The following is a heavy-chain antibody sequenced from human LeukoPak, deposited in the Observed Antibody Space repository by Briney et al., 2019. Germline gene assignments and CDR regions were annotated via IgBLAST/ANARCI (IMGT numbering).Heavy chain of an antibody. V-gene: IGHV3-74*03. CDR1: GFPFRVRW. D-gene: IGHD4-4*01. CDR2: IKKDGFFS. J-gene: IGHJ4*02. Sequence: GGPLRLSCTASGFPFRVRWMHWVRQAPGKGLVWISLIKKDGFFSTYADSVKGRFTISRDDAKNTLYLQMDSLRADDTAAYYCATDLDYTFDYWGRGTLVTVSS. CDR3: ATDLDYTFDY.